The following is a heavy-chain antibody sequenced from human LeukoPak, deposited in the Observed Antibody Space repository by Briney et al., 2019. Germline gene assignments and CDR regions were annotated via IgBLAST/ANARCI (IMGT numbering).Heavy chain of an antibody. D-gene: IGHD1-26*01. CDR3: TTGLVWERHTRVDY. J-gene: IGHJ4*02. CDR1: GFTFSNAW. CDR2: IKSKTDGGTT. Sequence: GGSLRLSCAASGFTFSNAWMNWVRQAPGKGLEWVGRIKSKTDGGTTDYAAPVKGRFTISRDDSKNTLYLQMNSLKTEDTAVYYCTTGLVWERHTRVDYWGQGTLVTVSS. V-gene: IGHV3-15*07.